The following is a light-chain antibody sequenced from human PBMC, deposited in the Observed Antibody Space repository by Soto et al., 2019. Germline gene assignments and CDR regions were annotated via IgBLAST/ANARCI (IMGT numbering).Light chain of an antibody. Sequence: IMMTQSPATLSVSPGERATLSCRASQRLSASDIAWYQQKPGQAPSLLIYDASNRPTDIPARFSGSGSGTDFTLTISSLEPEDFAVYYCQQRSNWPITFGQGTRLENK. CDR3: QQRSNWPIT. J-gene: IGKJ5*01. V-gene: IGKV3-11*01. CDR1: QRLSASD. CDR2: DAS.